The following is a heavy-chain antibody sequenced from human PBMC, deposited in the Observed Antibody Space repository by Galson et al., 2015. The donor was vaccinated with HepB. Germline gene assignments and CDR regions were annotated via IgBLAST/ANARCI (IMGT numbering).Heavy chain of an antibody. J-gene: IGHJ4*02. Sequence: SLRLSCAASGFTLSTYGMTWVRQAPGKGLEGVSTMSGSGGYTYYADSVKGRFTISRDNSKNTLCLQMNSLIAEDTAVYYCAKGWGSGSYLFDYWGQGTLVTVSS. CDR2: MSGSGGYT. CDR1: GFTLSTYG. V-gene: IGHV3-23*01. D-gene: IGHD3-10*01. CDR3: AKGWGSGSYLFDY.